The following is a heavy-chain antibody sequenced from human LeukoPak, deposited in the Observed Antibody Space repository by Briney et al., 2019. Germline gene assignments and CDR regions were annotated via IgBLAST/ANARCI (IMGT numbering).Heavy chain of an antibody. Sequence: GGSLRLSCAASGFTFNDYYMSWIRQAPGKGLEWVSYISSSGSTIYYADSVKGRFTISRDNAKNSLYLQMNSLRAEDTAVYYCASVGRYSYGYAPDYWGQGTLVTVSS. J-gene: IGHJ4*02. CDR2: ISSSGSTI. D-gene: IGHD5-18*01. V-gene: IGHV3-11*01. CDR3: ASVGRYSYGYAPDY. CDR1: GFTFNDYY.